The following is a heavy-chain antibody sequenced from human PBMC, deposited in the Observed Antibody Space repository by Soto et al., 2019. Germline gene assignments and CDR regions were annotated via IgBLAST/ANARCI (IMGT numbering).Heavy chain of an antibody. Sequence: SVTLSLTCVVSGGPVSGDALYWSWIRHLPGKGLEWIANVYHTGTTYYNPSLKSRVSMSVDTSQNQFSLILASVTAADTAVYYCARALVTDYNSRDYHYYFAMDVWGQGTSVTVSS. CDR3: ARALVTDYNSRDYHYYFAMDV. D-gene: IGHD3-22*01. V-gene: IGHV4-31*02. CDR1: GGPVSGDALY. J-gene: IGHJ6*02. CDR2: VYHTGTT.